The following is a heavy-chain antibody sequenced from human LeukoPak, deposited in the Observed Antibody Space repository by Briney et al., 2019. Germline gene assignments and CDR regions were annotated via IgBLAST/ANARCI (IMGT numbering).Heavy chain of an antibody. D-gene: IGHD5-12*01. V-gene: IGHV1-18*01. CDR2: ISGNNGNT. CDR3: ARVDEWLRTNWFDS. CDR1: GYTFISYG. J-gene: IGHJ5*01. Sequence: ASVTVSCKASGYTFISYGISWVRQAPGQGLEWMGWISGNNGNTNYAQKFQGRVTMTTDTSTGTAYMELRSLRSDDTAVYYCARVDEWLRTNWFDSRGQGTLVTVSS.